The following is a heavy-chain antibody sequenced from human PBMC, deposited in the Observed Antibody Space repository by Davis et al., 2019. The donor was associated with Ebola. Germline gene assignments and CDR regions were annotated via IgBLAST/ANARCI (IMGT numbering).Heavy chain of an antibody. CDR3: ATASSGYYVFDY. CDR1: GYTFTSYY. Sequence: ASVKVSCKASGYTFTSYYMHWVRQAPGQGLEWMGIINPSGGSTSYAQKFQGRVTMTRDTSTSTVYMELSRLRSDDTAVYYCATASSGYYVFDYWGQGTLVTVSS. D-gene: IGHD3-22*01. V-gene: IGHV1-46*01. J-gene: IGHJ4*02. CDR2: INPSGGST.